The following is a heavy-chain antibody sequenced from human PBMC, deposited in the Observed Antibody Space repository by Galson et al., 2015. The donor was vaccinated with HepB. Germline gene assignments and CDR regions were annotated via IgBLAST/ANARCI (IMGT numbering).Heavy chain of an antibody. Sequence: SVKVSCKASGYTFTSYAMHWVRQAPGQRLEWMGWTNAGNGSTKYSQKFQGRVTITRDTSASTAYMELSSLRSEDTAVYYCARGGLWFGELSYDAFDIWGQGTMVTVSS. V-gene: IGHV1-3*01. J-gene: IGHJ3*02. CDR3: ARGGLWFGELSYDAFDI. CDR2: TNAGNGST. D-gene: IGHD3-10*01. CDR1: GYTFTSYA.